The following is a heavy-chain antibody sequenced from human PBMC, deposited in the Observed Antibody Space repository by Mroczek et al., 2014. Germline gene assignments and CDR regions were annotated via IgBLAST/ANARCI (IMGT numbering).Heavy chain of an antibody. CDR3: ARAAGSYSSPSFDP. CDR2: IYYSGST. V-gene: IGHV4-59*01. Sequence: QVQLQQWGPGLVKPSETLSLTCTVSGGSISSYYWSWIRQPPGKGLEWIGYIYYSGSTNYNPSLKSRVTISVDTSKNQFSLKLSSVTAADTAVYYCARAAGSYSSPSFDPWGQGTLVTVSS. CDR1: GGSISSYY. D-gene: IGHD6-13*01. J-gene: IGHJ5*02.